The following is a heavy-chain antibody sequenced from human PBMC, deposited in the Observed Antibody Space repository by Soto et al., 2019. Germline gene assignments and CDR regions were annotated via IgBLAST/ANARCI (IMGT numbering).Heavy chain of an antibody. CDR3: ARQTGTIWYFDY. Sequence: ASVKVSCKASGYTFTSYAMHWVRQAPGQRLEWMGWINAGNGNTKYSQKFQGRVTITRDTSTSTAYMELRSLRSEDTAVYYCARQTGTIWYFDYWGQGTLVTVSS. V-gene: IGHV1-3*01. CDR2: INAGNGNT. J-gene: IGHJ4*02. D-gene: IGHD1-1*01. CDR1: GYTFTSYA.